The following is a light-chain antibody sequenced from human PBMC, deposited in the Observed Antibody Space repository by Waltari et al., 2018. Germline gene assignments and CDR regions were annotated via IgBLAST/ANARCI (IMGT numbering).Light chain of an antibody. CDR3: SSYISSDTLEL. V-gene: IGLV2-14*03. J-gene: IGLJ2*01. CDR1: SSYIGNYNY. Sequence: HSALTQPASVSGSPGQSITISSTGSSSYIGNYNYVSWYQQHPGKAPKLMIFDVSNRPSGVSNRSSGSKSGNTASLTISGLQAEDEADYYCSSYISSDTLELFGGGTSLTVL. CDR2: DVS.